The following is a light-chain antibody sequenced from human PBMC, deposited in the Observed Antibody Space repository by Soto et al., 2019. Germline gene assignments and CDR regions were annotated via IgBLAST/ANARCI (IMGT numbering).Light chain of an antibody. CDR1: QSVSSRY. Sequence: EIVLTQSPGTLSLSSGERTTLSCRASQSVSSRYLARYQQKPGQAPRLLIYAATSSATARPDRFRGSGSGTDFTLTIRRLEPEDCAVYYCQQYGSSPITFRQGTRLEIK. V-gene: IGKV3-20*01. J-gene: IGKJ5*01. CDR3: QQYGSSPIT. CDR2: AAT.